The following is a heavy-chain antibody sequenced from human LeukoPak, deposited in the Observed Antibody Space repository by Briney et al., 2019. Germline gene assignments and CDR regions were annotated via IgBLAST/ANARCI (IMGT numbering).Heavy chain of an antibody. CDR2: TYYRSNWNY. J-gene: IGHJ4*02. CDR1: GDSVSSDSVA. CDR3: ARISWQDTLY. Sequence: PSQTLSLTCAISGDSVSSDSVAWNWIRQSPSRGLEWLGRTYYRSNWNYDYAASVRSRITINPDTANNQFSLQLNSVTPEDTAVYYCARISWQDTLYWGPGTLVTVSS. D-gene: IGHD6-13*01. V-gene: IGHV6-1*01.